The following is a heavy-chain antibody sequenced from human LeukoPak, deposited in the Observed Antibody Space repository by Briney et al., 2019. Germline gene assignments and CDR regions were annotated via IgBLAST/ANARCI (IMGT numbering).Heavy chain of an antibody. CDR1: GYTFTSYD. CDR2: TNPNSGNT. J-gene: IGHJ1*01. Sequence: ASVKVSCKASGYTFTSYDINWVRQATGQGLEWMGWTNPNSGNTGYAQKFQGRVTMTRNTSISTAYMELSSLRSEDTAVYYCARSRSGWYRGVPGHWGQGTLVTVSS. CDR3: ARSRSGWYRGVPGH. V-gene: IGHV1-8*01. D-gene: IGHD6-19*01.